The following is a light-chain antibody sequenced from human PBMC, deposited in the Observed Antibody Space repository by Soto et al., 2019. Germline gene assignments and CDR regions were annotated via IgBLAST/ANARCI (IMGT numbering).Light chain of an antibody. Sequence: DINLTPSPSFLSASVGDRVIITCRASQGFSNSLAWYQQKPEKAPKLLIYAASTLQSGVPSRCSGSGSGTELTLTISSLQHEDVATYYCQQVNSYPITFGQGTRLEIK. J-gene: IGKJ5*01. CDR3: QQVNSYPIT. CDR2: AAS. CDR1: QGFSNS. V-gene: IGKV1-9*01.